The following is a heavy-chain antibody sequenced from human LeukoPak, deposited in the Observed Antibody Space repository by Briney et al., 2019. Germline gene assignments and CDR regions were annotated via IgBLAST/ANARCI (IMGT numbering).Heavy chain of an antibody. D-gene: IGHD3-3*01. CDR1: GGSFSGYY. J-gene: IGHJ6*03. CDR3: ARGRPIFGVAYYMDV. CDR2: INHSGST. Sequence: PSETLSLTCAVYGGSFSGYYWSWIRQPPGKGLEWIGEINHSGSTSYNPSLKSRVTISVDTSKNQFSLKLSSVTAADTAVYYCARGRPIFGVAYYMDVWGKGTTVTVSS. V-gene: IGHV4-34*01.